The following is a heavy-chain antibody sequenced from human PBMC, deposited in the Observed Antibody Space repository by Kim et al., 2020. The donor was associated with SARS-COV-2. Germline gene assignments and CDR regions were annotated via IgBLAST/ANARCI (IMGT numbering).Heavy chain of an antibody. CDR1: GGSISSSNW. J-gene: IGHJ4*02. D-gene: IGHD3-10*01. Sequence: SETLSLTCAVSGGSISSSNWWSWVRQPPGKGLEWIGEIYHSGSTNYNPSLKSRVTISVDKSKNQFSLKLSSVTAADTAVYYCARDPRYYYGSGSYYSMPDWGQGTLVTVSS. CDR2: IYHSGST. CDR3: ARDPRYYYGSGSYYSMPD. V-gene: IGHV4-4*02.